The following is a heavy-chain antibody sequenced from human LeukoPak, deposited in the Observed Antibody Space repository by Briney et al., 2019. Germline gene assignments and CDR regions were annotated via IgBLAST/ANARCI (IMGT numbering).Heavy chain of an antibody. Sequence: GASVKVSCKASGYTFTGYYMHWVRQAPGQGLEWMGWINPNSGGTNYAQKFQGRVTMTRDTSISTAYMELSRLRSDDTAVYYCARDSYGDYVNDAFDIWGQGTMVTVSS. CDR2: INPNSGGT. V-gene: IGHV1-2*02. CDR1: GYTFTGYY. D-gene: IGHD4-17*01. J-gene: IGHJ3*02. CDR3: ARDSYGDYVNDAFDI.